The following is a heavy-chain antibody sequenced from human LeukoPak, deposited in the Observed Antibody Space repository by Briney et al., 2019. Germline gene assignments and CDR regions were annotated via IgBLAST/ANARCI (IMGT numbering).Heavy chain of an antibody. CDR3: AKSSIFYDSSGYYVGEKYYFDY. Sequence: GGSLRLSCAASGFTFSSYAMSWVRQAPGKGLEWVSAISASGISTYYADSVKGRFTISRDNSKNTLYLQMDSLRAEDTAVYYCAKSSIFYDSSGYYVGEKYYFDYWGQGTLVTVSS. CDR1: GFTFSSYA. J-gene: IGHJ4*02. V-gene: IGHV3-23*01. D-gene: IGHD3-22*01. CDR2: ISASGIST.